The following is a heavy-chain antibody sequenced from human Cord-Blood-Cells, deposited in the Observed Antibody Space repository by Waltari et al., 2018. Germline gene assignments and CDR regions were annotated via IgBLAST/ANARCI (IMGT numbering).Heavy chain of an antibody. CDR1: GSTFSSYA. CDR3: ARLAAERWAWAFDI. D-gene: IGHD6-13*01. Sequence: QVQLVQSGAEVKKPGSSVKVSCKASGSTFSSYAISWVRQAPGQGLEWMGGSIPIFGTANYAPKFQGRVTITADESTSTAYMELSSLRSEDTAVYYCARLAAERWAWAFDIWGHGTMVTVSS. CDR2: SIPIFGTA. V-gene: IGHV1-69*12. J-gene: IGHJ3*02.